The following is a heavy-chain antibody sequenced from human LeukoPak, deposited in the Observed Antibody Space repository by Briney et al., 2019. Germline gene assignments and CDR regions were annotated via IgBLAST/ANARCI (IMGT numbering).Heavy chain of an antibody. Sequence: GGSLRLSCAASGFTFSTYSMNWVRQAPGKGLVWVSRIIPDGSSTTYADAVKGRFTISRDNAKNTLYLQMNSLRAEDTAVYYCARTKGGAYTGDFDLWGRGTLVTVSS. D-gene: IGHD2-21*01. CDR1: GFTFSTYS. CDR2: IIPDGSST. J-gene: IGHJ2*01. V-gene: IGHV3-74*01. CDR3: ARTKGGAYTGDFDL.